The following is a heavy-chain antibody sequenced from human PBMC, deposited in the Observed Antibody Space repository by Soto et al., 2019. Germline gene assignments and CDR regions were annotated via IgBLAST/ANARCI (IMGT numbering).Heavy chain of an antibody. CDR1: GFTFSYYW. CDR2: IHSDGSST. J-gene: IGHJ3*02. D-gene: IGHD2-21*02. Sequence: EVQLVESGGGLVQPGGSLRLSCAASGFTFSYYWMHWVRQAPGQGLVWVSRIHSDGSSTTYADSVKGRFTISRDNAKKKLYLQMNSLRAEDTAVYYCARGDKGAFDMWGQVTMVSVSS. CDR3: ARGDKGAFDM. V-gene: IGHV3-74*01.